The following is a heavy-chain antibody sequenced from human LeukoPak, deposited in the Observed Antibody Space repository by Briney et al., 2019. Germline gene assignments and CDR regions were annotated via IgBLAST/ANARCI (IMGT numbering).Heavy chain of an antibody. Sequence: ASVKVSCKASGYTFINYYMHWVRQAPGQGLEWMGMINPSGGSTSSAQKFQGRVTMTRDTSTSTVYMELSSLGSEDTALYYCARNSGSGLDYWGQGTLVTVSS. J-gene: IGHJ4*02. CDR2: INPSGGST. CDR3: ARNSGSGLDY. V-gene: IGHV1-46*01. D-gene: IGHD1-26*01. CDR1: GYTFINYY.